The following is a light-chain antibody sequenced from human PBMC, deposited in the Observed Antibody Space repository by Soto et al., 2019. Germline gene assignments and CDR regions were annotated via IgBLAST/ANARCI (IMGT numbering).Light chain of an antibody. CDR2: DAS. J-gene: IGKJ1*01. CDR3: QQYGSSRT. Sequence: EIVLTQSPGTLSLSPGERATLSCMASQTVRNNYLAWYQQKPGQAPRLLIYDASSRATGIPDRFSGGGSGTDFTLTISRLEPEDFAVYYCQQYGSSRTFGQGTKVDIK. CDR1: QTVRNNY. V-gene: IGKV3-20*01.